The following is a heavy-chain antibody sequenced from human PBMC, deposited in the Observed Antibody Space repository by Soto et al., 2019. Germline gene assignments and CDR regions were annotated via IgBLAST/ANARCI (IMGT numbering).Heavy chain of an antibody. V-gene: IGHV4-59*01. CDR2: IYYSGST. J-gene: IGHJ4*02. D-gene: IGHD1-7*01. CDR3: ARGSWNYVSDY. Sequence: SETLSLTCTVSGGSISSYYWSWIRQPPGKGLEWIGYIYYSGSTNYNPSLKSRVTISVDTSKNQFSLKLRSVTAADTAVYYCARGSWNYVSDYWGQGTLVTVSS. CDR1: GGSISSYY.